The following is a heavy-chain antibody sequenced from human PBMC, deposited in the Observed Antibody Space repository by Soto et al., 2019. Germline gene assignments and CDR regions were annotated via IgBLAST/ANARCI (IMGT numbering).Heavy chain of an antibody. J-gene: IGHJ5*02. Sequence: QVTLKESGPVLVKPTETLTLRCTVSGLSITDSEMGVSWIRQPPGQPLEWLAHIDSSGDKSYRTFLKRRLAISKDTSKSQIVLTMTNMDPADTATYYCARRHLAVAVSPWFDPWGQGIPVTVSS. CDR3: ARRHLAVAVSPWFDP. V-gene: IGHV2-26*01. CDR1: GLSITDSEMG. D-gene: IGHD6-19*01. CDR2: IDSSGDK.